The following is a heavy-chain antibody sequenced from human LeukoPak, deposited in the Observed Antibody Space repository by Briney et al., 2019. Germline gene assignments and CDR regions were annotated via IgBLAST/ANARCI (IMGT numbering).Heavy chain of an antibody. J-gene: IGHJ4*02. CDR1: GFTISDYH. CDR3: ARAPYSTNWYYFDY. V-gene: IGHV3-11*05. D-gene: IGHD6-13*01. Sequence: GGSLRLSCAASGFTISDYHMSWIRQAPGKGLEWVSYSSSSSSYTNYADSVKGRFTISRDNAKNSLYLQMNSLRAEDTAVYYCARAPYSTNWYYFDYWGQGTLVTVSS. CDR2: SSSSSSYT.